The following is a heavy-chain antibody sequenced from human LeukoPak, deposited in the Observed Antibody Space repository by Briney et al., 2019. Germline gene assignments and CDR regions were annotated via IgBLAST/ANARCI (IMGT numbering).Heavy chain of an antibody. CDR2: IYYSGST. J-gene: IGHJ4*02. CDR1: AGSISSSRYD. Sequence: KASETLSLTCTVSAGSISSSRYDWGWIRQPPGKGLEWIGSIYYSGSTYYNPSLKSRVTISVDTSKNQCSLKLSSVTAAETGVYHCTRQPRDYGSGSYYKNFDYWGQGTLVTVSS. CDR3: TRQPRDYGSGSYYKNFDY. D-gene: IGHD3-10*01. V-gene: IGHV4-39*01.